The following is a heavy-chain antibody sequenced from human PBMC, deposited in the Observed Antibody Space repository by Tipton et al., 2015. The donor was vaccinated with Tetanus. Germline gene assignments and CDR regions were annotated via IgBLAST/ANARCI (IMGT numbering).Heavy chain of an antibody. D-gene: IGHD6-19*01. V-gene: IGHV3-48*01. Sequence: GSLRLSCAASGFTFSDYNMNWVRQAPGKGLEWVSYISYGSTTIYYADSVKGRFTISRDNSKNTLYLQMNNLGAEDTALYYCAKVVAGTEGYGYFHHWGQGTLVTVSS. J-gene: IGHJ1*01. CDR1: GFTFSDYN. CDR2: ISYGSTTI. CDR3: AKVVAGTEGYGYFHH.